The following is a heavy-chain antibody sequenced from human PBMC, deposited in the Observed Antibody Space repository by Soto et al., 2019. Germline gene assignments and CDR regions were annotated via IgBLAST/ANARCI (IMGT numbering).Heavy chain of an antibody. D-gene: IGHD1-26*01. J-gene: IGHJ5*02. V-gene: IGHV3-21*01. Sequence: RLSCAASGFTFSSYSMNWVRQAPGKGLEWVSSISSSSSYIYYADSVKGRFTISRDNAKNSLYLQMNSLRAEDTAVYYCARVRAMAGATPFVPWGQGNLVTVSS. CDR3: ARVRAMAGATPFVP. CDR1: GFTFSSYS. CDR2: ISSSSSYI.